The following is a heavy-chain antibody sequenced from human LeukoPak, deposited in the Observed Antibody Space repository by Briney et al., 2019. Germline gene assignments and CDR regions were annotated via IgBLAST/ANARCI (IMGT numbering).Heavy chain of an antibody. CDR2: MYHSGST. Sequence: PSETLSLTCTVSGDSISSSNYYWGWVRQPPGKGLEWIATMYHSGSTYINPSLKSRVTISVDTSKNQFSLKLTSVTAADTAVYYSARLAVNYYFDYWGQGTLVTVSS. CDR1: GDSISSSNYY. CDR3: ARLAVNYYFDY. J-gene: IGHJ4*02. D-gene: IGHD2-21*01. V-gene: IGHV4-39*01.